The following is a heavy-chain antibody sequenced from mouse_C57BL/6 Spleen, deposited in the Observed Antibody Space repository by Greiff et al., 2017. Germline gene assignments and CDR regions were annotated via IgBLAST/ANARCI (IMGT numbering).Heavy chain of an antibody. CDR3: ARFGSSYGGAMDY. J-gene: IGHJ4*01. D-gene: IGHD1-1*01. CDR2: IDPSDSYT. CDR1: GYTFTSYW. Sequence: VQLKQPGAELVKPGASVKLSCKASGYTFTSYWMQWVKQRPGQGLEWIGEIDPSDSYTNYNQKFKGKATLTVDTSSSTAYMQLSSLTSEDSAVYYCARFGSSYGGAMDYWGQGTSVTVSS. V-gene: IGHV1-50*01.